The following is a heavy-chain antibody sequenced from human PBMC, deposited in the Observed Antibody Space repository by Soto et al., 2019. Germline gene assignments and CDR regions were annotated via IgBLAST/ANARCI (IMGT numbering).Heavy chain of an antibody. Sequence: GASVKVSCKASGGTFSSYTISWVRQAPGQGLEWMGRIIPILGIANYAQKFQGRVTITADKSTSTAYMVYLQMTSLKTEDTAIYYCTTDSYMTTIVVRFDYWGHGTLVTVSS. D-gene: IGHD3-22*01. CDR3: TTDSYMTTIVVRFDY. V-gene: IGHV1-69*04. J-gene: IGHJ4*01. CDR2: IIPILGIA. CDR1: GGTFSSYT.